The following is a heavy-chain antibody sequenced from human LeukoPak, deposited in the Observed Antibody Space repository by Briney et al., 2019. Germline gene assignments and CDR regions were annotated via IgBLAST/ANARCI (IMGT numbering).Heavy chain of an antibody. CDR1: GYTFTSYG. D-gene: IGHD2-15*01. J-gene: IGHJ4*02. Sequence: ASVKVSCKASGYTFTSYGISWVRQAPGQGLEWMGWISTYNGHTNYARKVQGRVTMTADISTSTAYMELRSLRSDDTAVYHCARGGSRMVTYGSLDYWGQGSLVTVSS. CDR3: ARGGSRMVTYGSLDY. V-gene: IGHV1-18*01. CDR2: ISTYNGHT.